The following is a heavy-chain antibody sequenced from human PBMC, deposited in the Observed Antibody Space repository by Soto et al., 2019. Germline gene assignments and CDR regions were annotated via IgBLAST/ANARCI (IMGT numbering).Heavy chain of an antibody. CDR2: IYYSGST. V-gene: IGHV4-59*01. CDR1: GGSISSYY. J-gene: IGHJ4*02. CDR3: ARGGLRYFDWSPFDY. D-gene: IGHD3-9*01. Sequence: KPSETLSLTCTVSGGSISSYYWSWIRQPPGKGLGWIGYIYYSGSTNYNPSLKSRVTISVDTSKNQFSLKLSSVTAADTAVYYCARGGLRYFDWSPFDYWGQGTLVTVSS.